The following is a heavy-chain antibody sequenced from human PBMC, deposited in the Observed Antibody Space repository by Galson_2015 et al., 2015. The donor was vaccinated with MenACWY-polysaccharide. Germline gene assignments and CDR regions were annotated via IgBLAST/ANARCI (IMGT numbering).Heavy chain of an antibody. CDR2: ISYDGGNK. D-gene: IGHD3-22*01. CDR3: AKDSSSSGYYFDY. J-gene: IGHJ4*02. V-gene: IGHV3-30*18. Sequence: SLRLSCAASGFTFSTYAIHWVRQAPGKGLEWVAVISYDGGNKYYADSVKGRFTISRDNSKNTLYLQMNSLRAEDMALYYCAKDSSSSGYYFDYWGQRTLVTVSS. CDR1: GFTFSTYA.